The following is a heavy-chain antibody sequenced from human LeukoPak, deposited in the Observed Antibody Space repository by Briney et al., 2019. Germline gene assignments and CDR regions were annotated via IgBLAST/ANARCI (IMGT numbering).Heavy chain of an antibody. CDR3: ARAYPPYYYDFWSGYYPYYYYGMDV. D-gene: IGHD3-3*01. V-gene: IGHV1-8*01. CDR2: MNPNSGNT. J-gene: IGHJ6*02. Sequence: GASVKVSCTASGYTFTSYDINWVRQATGQGLEWMGWMNPNSGNTGYARKFQGRVTMTRNTSISTAYMELSSLRSEDTAVYYCARAYPPYYYDFWSGYYPYYYYGMDVWGQGTTVTVSS. CDR1: GYTFTSYD.